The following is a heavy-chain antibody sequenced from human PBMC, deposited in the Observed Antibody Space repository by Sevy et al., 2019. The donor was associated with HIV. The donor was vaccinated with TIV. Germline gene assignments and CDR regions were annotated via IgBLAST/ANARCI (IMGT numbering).Heavy chain of an antibody. CDR1: GFTLSSYW. D-gene: IGHD3-22*01. Sequence: GGSLRLSCAASGFTLSSYWMSWVRQAPGKGLEWVANIKQGGSEKYYVDSVKGRFTISRDNAKNSLYLQMNSLRVEDTAAYYCARARAYYYDNSGYSFDYWGQGTLVTVSS. CDR3: ARARAYYYDNSGYSFDY. CDR2: IKQGGSEK. J-gene: IGHJ4*02. V-gene: IGHV3-7*01.